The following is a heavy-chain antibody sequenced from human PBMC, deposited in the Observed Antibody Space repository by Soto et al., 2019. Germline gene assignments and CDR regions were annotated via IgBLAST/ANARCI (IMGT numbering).Heavy chain of an antibody. CDR2: INHSGST. CDR1: GGSFSGYY. J-gene: IGHJ6*02. CDR3: ARVGIVATKYYYGMDV. Sequence: TSETLSLICAVYGGSFSGYYWSWIRQPPGKGLEWIGEINHSGSTNYNPSLKSRVTISVDTSKNQFSLKLSSVTAADTAVYYCARVGIVATKYYYGMDVWGQGTTVTVS. V-gene: IGHV4-34*01. D-gene: IGHD5-12*01.